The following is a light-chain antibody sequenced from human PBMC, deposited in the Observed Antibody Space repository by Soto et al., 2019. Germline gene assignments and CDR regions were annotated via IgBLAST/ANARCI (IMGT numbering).Light chain of an antibody. Sequence: QAVVTQPPSASGSPGQSVTISCTGTSRDVGAYKYVSWYQQHPGKAPKLMIYEVSKRPSGVPDRFSGSKSGNTASLTVSGLQAEDEAEYYCSSYAGSSVVFGGGTKVTVL. V-gene: IGLV2-8*01. CDR2: EVS. J-gene: IGLJ2*01. CDR3: SSYAGSSVV. CDR1: SRDVGAYKY.